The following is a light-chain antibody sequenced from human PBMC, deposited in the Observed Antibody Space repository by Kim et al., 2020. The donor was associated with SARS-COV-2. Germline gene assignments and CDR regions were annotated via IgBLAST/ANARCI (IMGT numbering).Light chain of an antibody. CDR2: AAS. CDR1: QSIKNY. J-gene: IGKJ4*01. Sequence: GTVGDTIAITCRASQSIKNYLAWFQQNPGQAPETLIYAASNLQSGVPSKFSGSGSGTAFTLTISSLQPEDFATYYCQQYDSYPLTFGGGTKVDIK. V-gene: IGKV1-16*02. CDR3: QQYDSYPLT.